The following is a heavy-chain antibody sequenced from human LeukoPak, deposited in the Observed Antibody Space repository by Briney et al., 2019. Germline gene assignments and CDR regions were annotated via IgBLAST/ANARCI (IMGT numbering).Heavy chain of an antibody. Sequence: PGGSLRLSCAASGFTFSNAWMSWVRQAPGKGLEWVGRIKSKTDGGTTDYAAPVKGRFTISRDDSKNTLYLQMNSLKTEDTAVYYCTTDYYDSSGYRYYYYYYMDVWGEGTTVTISS. CDR2: IKSKTDGGTT. CDR3: TTDYYDSSGYRYYYYYYMDV. D-gene: IGHD3-22*01. V-gene: IGHV3-15*01. J-gene: IGHJ6*03. CDR1: GFTFSNAW.